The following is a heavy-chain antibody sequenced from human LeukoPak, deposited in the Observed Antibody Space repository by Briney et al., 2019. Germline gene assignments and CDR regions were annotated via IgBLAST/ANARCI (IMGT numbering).Heavy chain of an antibody. J-gene: IGHJ4*02. Sequence: PSQTLSLTCTVSGGSISSGGYYWSWIRQHPGKGLEWIGYIYYSGSTYYNPSLKSRVTISVDTSKNQFSLKLSSVTAADTAVYYCARVDSNLGNFDYWGQGTLVTVS. CDR1: GGSISSGGYY. CDR3: ARVDSNLGNFDY. CDR2: IYYSGST. D-gene: IGHD4-11*01. V-gene: IGHV4-31*03.